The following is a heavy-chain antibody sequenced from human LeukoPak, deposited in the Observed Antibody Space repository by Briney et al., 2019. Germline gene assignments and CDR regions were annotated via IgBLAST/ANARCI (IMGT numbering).Heavy chain of an antibody. V-gene: IGHV4-59*01. CDR1: GGSISSYY. D-gene: IGHD3-22*01. CDR2: IYYSGYT. Sequence: PSETLSPTCTVSGGSISSYYWSWIRQPPGKGLEWIGCIYYSGYTNYKSSLKSRVTISVDTSKNQFSLKLSSVTAADTAVYYCARDITMIQGFDYWGQGTLVTVSS. J-gene: IGHJ4*02. CDR3: ARDITMIQGFDY.